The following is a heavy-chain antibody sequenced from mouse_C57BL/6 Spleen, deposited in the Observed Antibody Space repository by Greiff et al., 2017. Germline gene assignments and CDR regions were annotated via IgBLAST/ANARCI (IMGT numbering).Heavy chain of an antibody. CDR3: ARSRFTTVVATNFDV. CDR2: IYPGDGDT. V-gene: IGHV1-82*01. Sequence: VKLVESGPELVKPGASVKISCKASGYAFSSSWMNWVKQRPGKGLEWIGRIYPGDGDTNYNGKFKGKATLTADKSSSTAYMQLSSLTSEDSAVYFCARSRFTTVVATNFDVWGTGTTVTVSS. D-gene: IGHD1-1*01. CDR1: GYAFSSSW. J-gene: IGHJ1*03.